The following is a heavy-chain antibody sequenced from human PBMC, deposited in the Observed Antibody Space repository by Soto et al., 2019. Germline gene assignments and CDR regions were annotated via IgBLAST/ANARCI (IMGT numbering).Heavy chain of an antibody. D-gene: IGHD4-4*01. CDR1: GGSISSGGYY. J-gene: IGHJ5*02. Sequence: PSETLSLTCTVSGGSISSGGYYWSWIRQHPGKGLEWIGYIYYSGSTYYNPSLKSRVTISVDTSKNQFSLKLSSVTAADTAVYYCARAIQYEVSWFDPWGQGTLVTVSS. CDR2: IYYSGST. CDR3: ARAIQYEVSWFDP. V-gene: IGHV4-31*03.